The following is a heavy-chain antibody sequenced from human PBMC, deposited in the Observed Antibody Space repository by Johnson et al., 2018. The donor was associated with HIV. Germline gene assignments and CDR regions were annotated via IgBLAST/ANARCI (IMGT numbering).Heavy chain of an antibody. J-gene: IGHJ3*02. CDR1: GFTFSSYA. D-gene: IGHD3/OR15-3a*01. CDR3: AREDWVGAFDI. CDR2: MSYDGNNK. Sequence: QVQLVESGGGVVQPGKSLRLSCAASGFTFSSYAIHWVRQAPDKGLEWVAIMSYDGNNKYYADSVKDRFTISRDNSKNTLYLQMNSLRAGDTAVYYCAREDWVGAFDIWGQGTMVSVSS. V-gene: IGHV3-30*14.